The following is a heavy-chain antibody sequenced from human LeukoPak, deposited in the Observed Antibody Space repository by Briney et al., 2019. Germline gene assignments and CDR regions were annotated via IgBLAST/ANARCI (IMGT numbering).Heavy chain of an antibody. CDR1: GFTFSSYA. V-gene: IGHV3-30-3*01. J-gene: IGHJ4*02. CDR3: ANMEVV. Sequence: GGSLRLSCAASGFTFSSYAMHWVRQAPGKGLEWVAVISYDGSNKYYADSVKGRFTISRDNSKNTLYLQMNSLRAEDTAVYYCANMEVVWCQGTLVTVSS. CDR2: ISYDGSNK. D-gene: IGHD2-15*01.